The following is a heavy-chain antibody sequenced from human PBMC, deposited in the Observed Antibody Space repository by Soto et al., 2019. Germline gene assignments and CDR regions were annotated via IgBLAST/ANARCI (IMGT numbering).Heavy chain of an antibody. CDR2: ISYDGSNK. J-gene: IGHJ6*02. CDR3: AKDQLRGVRGVITYYYGMDV. V-gene: IGHV3-30*18. Sequence: ESGGGVVQPGRSLRLSCAASGFTFSSYGMHGVRQAPGKGLEWVAVISYDGSNKYYADSVKGRFTISRDNSKNTLYLQMNSLRAEDTAVYYCAKDQLRGVRGVITYYYGMDVWGQGTTVTVSS. CDR1: GFTFSSYG. D-gene: IGHD3-10*01.